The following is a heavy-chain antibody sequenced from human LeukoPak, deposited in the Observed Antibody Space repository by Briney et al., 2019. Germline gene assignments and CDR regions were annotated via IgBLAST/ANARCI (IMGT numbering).Heavy chain of an antibody. Sequence: GGSLRLSCAASGFTFSDYYMSWIRQAPGKGLEWVSYISSSGSTIYYADSVKGRFTISRDNAKNSLYLQMNSLRAEDTAVYYCARDGANYDFWSGYYFFPFYFDYWGQGTLVTVSS. V-gene: IGHV3-11*04. CDR1: GFTFSDYY. J-gene: IGHJ4*02. D-gene: IGHD3-3*01. CDR3: ARDGANYDFWSGYYFFPFYFDY. CDR2: ISSSGSTI.